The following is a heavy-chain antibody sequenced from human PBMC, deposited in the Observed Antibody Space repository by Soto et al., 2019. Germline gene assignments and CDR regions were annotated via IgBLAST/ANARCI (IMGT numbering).Heavy chain of an antibody. D-gene: IGHD4-17*01. CDR3: AKWAGTYGDYARYFHC. Sequence: EVQLLESGGGLVQPGGSLRLSCAASGFTFSHYGMSWVRQAPGKGLEWVSTILAVESITDYADSVRGRFTISRDNSKNMLYLLMNGLRAEDTALYYCAKWAGTYGDYARYFHCWGQGTLVSVSS. V-gene: IGHV3-23*01. J-gene: IGHJ1*01. CDR1: GFTFSHYG. CDR2: ILAVESIT.